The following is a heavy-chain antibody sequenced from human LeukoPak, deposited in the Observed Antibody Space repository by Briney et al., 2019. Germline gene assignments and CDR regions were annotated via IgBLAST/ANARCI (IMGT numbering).Heavy chain of an antibody. CDR2: IGGRGGST. Sequence: GGSLRLSCAASGFTFSGHAMNWVRQAPGKGLEWVSGIGGRGGSTHYADAVGGRFTISRDNAKNSLYLQMNSLRAEDTAVYYCARARGSYSFDYWGQGTLVTVSS. CDR1: GFTFSGHA. CDR3: ARARGSYSFDY. J-gene: IGHJ4*02. V-gene: IGHV3-23*01. D-gene: IGHD1-26*01.